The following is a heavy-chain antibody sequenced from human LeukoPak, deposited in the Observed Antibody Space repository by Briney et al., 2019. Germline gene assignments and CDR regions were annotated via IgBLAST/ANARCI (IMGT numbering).Heavy chain of an antibody. D-gene: IGHD6-6*01. J-gene: IGHJ6*03. CDR1: GGTFRSYA. Sequence: SVRVSCKVSGGTFRSYAISWVRQAPGQGLEWMGGIIPMFGAANYAPKFRGRVTITTDDSTSTAYMELSSLRSEDTAMYYCGRGDSSSSVYYYYMDVWGKGTTVTVSS. CDR3: GRGDSSSSVYYYYMDV. CDR2: IIPMFGAA. V-gene: IGHV1-69*05.